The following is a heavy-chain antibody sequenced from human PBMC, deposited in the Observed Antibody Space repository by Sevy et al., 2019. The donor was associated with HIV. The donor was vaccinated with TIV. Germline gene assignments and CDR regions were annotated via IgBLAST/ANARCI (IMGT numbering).Heavy chain of an antibody. CDR1: NYSISSGYF. CDR2: ISRSGRT. J-gene: IGHJ4*02. Sequence: SETLSLTCTVSNYSISSGYFWGWIRQPPGKGLEWIGSISRSGRTYYNPSLTSRVTVSVDTAKNQISLKLSSVTAADTAIYYCGHIAVARGGEYYFDYWGQGTLVTVSS. CDR3: GHIAVARGGEYYFDY. V-gene: IGHV4-38-2*02. D-gene: IGHD6-19*01.